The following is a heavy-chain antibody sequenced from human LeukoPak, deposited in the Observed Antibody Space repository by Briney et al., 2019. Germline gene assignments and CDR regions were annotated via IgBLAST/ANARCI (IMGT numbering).Heavy chain of an antibody. D-gene: IGHD3-10*01. V-gene: IGHV3-73*01. CDR2: VRSKANSYAT. CDR3: TSGGEWFREGFYYYAMDV. J-gene: IGHJ6*02. Sequence: GGSLRLSCAASGLTFSGSAMHCVRQASGKGLEWVGRVRSKANSYATAYAASVKGRFTISRDDSKNTAYLQMNSLKTEDTAVYYCTSGGEWFREGFYYYAMDVWGQGTTVTVSS. CDR1: GLTFSGSA.